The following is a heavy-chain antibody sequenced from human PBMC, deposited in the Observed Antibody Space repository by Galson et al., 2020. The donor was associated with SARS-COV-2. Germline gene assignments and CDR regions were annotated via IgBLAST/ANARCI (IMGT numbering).Heavy chain of an antibody. J-gene: IGHJ4*02. CDR2: ISYDGSNK. CDR1: GFTFSSYG. D-gene: IGHD1-26*01. Sequence: GESLKISCAASGFTFSSYGMHWVRQAPGKGLEWVAVISYDGSNKYYADSVKGRFTISRDNSKNTLYLQMNRLRAEDTAVYYCAKGKSGSYFLPFDYWGQGTLVTVSS. CDR3: AKGKSGSYFLPFDY. V-gene: IGHV3-30*18.